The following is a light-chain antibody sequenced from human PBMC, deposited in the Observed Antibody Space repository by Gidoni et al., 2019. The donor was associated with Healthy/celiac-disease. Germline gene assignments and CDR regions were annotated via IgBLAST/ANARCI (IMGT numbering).Light chain of an antibody. CDR3: QAWDSSTVV. CDR1: KLGDKY. V-gene: IGLV3-1*01. J-gene: IGLJ2*01. CDR2: QDS. Sequence: SYELTQKPSVSVSPGQTASITCSGDKLGDKYARWYQQKPGQSPVLVIYQDSKRPSGIPERFSGYNSGNTATLTISGTQAMDEADYYCQAWDSSTVVFGGGTKLTVL.